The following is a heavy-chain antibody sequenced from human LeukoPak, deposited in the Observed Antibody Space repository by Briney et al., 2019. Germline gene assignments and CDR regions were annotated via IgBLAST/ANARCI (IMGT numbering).Heavy chain of an antibody. CDR3: ARDRTVLRFLEWSPGY. Sequence: ASVKLSCKASGYTFSSYYMHWARQAPGQGLEWMGIINPSGGSTSYAQKFQGRVTMTRDMSTSTVYMELSSLRSEDTAVYYCARDRTVLRFLEWSPGYWGQGTLVTVSS. J-gene: IGHJ4*02. D-gene: IGHD3-3*01. V-gene: IGHV1-46*01. CDR1: GYTFSSYY. CDR2: INPSGGST.